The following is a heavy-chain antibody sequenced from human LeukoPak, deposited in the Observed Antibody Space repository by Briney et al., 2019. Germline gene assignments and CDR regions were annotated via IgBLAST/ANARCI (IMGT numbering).Heavy chain of an antibody. V-gene: IGHV1-2*02. D-gene: IGHD2-21*02. CDR1: GYTFTGYY. CDR2: INPNSGGT. Sequence: GASVKVSCKASGYTFTGYYMHWVRQAPGQALEWMGWINPNSGGTNYAQKFQGRVTMTRDTSISTAYMELSRLRSDDTAVYYCARELLAYCGGDCYVHYWYFDLWGRGTLVTVSS. J-gene: IGHJ2*01. CDR3: ARELLAYCGGDCYVHYWYFDL.